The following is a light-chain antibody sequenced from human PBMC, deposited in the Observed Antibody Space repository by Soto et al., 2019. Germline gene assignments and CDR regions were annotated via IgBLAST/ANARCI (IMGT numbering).Light chain of an antibody. V-gene: IGLV2-14*01. CDR1: SSDVGSYNY. Sequence: QSVLTQPASVSLPPGQSITISCTGTSSDVGSYNYVSWYQQHPGKAPKLMIYEVSDRPSGISSRFSGSKSGNTASLTISGLQTEDEADYYCSSYTSSRTLFGTGTKVTVL. CDR3: SSYTSSRTL. CDR2: EVS. J-gene: IGLJ1*01.